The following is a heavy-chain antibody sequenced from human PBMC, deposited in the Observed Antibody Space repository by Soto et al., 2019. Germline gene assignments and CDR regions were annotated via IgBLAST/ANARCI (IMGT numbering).Heavy chain of an antibody. Sequence: PSETLSLTCTVSGGSIISGYYYCSWIRQPPGKGLEWIGYIYYSGSTYYNPSLKSRFTISVDTSKNQFSLKLSSVTAADTAVYYCARGQTFDYWGQGTLVTVSS. V-gene: IGHV4-30-4*01. CDR1: GGSIISGYYY. CDR3: ARGQTFDY. J-gene: IGHJ4*02. CDR2: IYYSGST.